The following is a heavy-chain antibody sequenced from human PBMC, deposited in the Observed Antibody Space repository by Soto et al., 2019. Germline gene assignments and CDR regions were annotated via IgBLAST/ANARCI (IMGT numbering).Heavy chain of an antibody. Sequence: GGSLRLSCAASGFTVSTNYRTWVRQTPGKGLEWVSIIYSNGNTYYADSVKGRFTISRDDSKNTLYLQMNSLRVDDTAVYYCVVEDLGMEVWGQGTTVTVSS. V-gene: IGHV3-53*01. CDR1: GFTVSTNY. CDR3: VVEDLGMEV. D-gene: IGHD2-15*01. CDR2: IYSNGNT. J-gene: IGHJ6*02.